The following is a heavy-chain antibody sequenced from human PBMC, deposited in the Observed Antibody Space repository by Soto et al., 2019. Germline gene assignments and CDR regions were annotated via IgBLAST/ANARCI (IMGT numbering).Heavy chain of an antibody. CDR1: GVSISSHY. J-gene: IGHJ6*02. CDR3: ARHSYGSGSYYYYYYGMDV. D-gene: IGHD3-10*01. Sequence: SETLSLTCTVSGVSISSHYWNWIRQPPGKGLEWIGYIYYSGSTNYNPSLKSRVTISVDTSKNQFSLKLSSVTAADTAVYYCARHSYGSGSYYYYYYGMDVWGQGTTVTVSS. V-gene: IGHV4-59*08. CDR2: IYYSGST.